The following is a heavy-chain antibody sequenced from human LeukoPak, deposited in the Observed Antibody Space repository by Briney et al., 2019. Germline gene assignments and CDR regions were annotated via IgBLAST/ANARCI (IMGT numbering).Heavy chain of an antibody. V-gene: IGHV1-24*01. D-gene: IGHD3-10*01. CDR2: FDPEDGET. CDR1: GYTLTELS. CDR3: ARRHGSFDY. Sequence: GASVKVSCKVSGYTLTELSMHWVRQAPGKGLEWMGGFDPEDGETIYAQKFQGRVTITADKSTSTAYMELSSLRSEDTAVYYCARRHGSFDYWGQGTLVTVSS. J-gene: IGHJ4*02.